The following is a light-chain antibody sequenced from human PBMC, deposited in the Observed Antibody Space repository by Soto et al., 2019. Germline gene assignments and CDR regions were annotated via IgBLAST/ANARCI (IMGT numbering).Light chain of an antibody. Sequence: AMRITQSPSSLSASTGDRVTITCRASQGISSYLAWYQQKPGKAPKLLIYAASTLQSGVPSRFSGSGSGTDFTLTISCLQSEDFATYYCQQYYSYPLIFGGGTKGDIK. CDR3: QQYYSYPLI. J-gene: IGKJ4*01. V-gene: IGKV1-8*01. CDR2: AAS. CDR1: QGISSY.